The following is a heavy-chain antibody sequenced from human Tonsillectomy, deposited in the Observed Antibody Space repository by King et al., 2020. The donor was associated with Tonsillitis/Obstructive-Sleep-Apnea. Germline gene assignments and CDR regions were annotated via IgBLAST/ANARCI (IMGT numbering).Heavy chain of an antibody. J-gene: IGHJ5*02. V-gene: IGHV1-2*06. CDR2: INPNSGGT. CDR1: GYTFTGYY. Sequence: VQLVQSGAEVKKPGASVKVSCKASGYTFTGYYMHWVRQAPGQGLEWMGRINPNSGGTNYAQKFQGRVTMTRDTSISTAYMELSRLRSDDTAVYYCARDYYDFWSGYSDPRFDPWGQGTLVTVSS. D-gene: IGHD3-3*01. CDR3: ARDYYDFWSGYSDPRFDP.